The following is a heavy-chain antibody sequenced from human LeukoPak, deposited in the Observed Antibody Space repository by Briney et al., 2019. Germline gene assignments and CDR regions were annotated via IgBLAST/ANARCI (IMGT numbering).Heavy chain of an antibody. D-gene: IGHD4-23*01. Sequence: GGSLRLSCAASGFTVSSNYMSWVRQAPGKGLEWVSVIYSGGSTYYADSVKGRFTISRDNSKNTLYLQMNSLRAEDTAVYYCARDSPSPVGYFDYWGQGTLVTVSS. J-gene: IGHJ4*02. CDR1: GFTVSSNY. V-gene: IGHV3-66*01. CDR3: ARDSPSPVGYFDY. CDR2: IYSGGST.